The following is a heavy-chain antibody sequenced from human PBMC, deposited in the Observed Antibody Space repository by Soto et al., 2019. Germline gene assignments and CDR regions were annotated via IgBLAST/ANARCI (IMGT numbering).Heavy chain of an antibody. V-gene: IGHV3-33*01. Sequence: PGGSLRSPCVASGFTFSSYGMHWVRQAPGQGMEWVAVIWYDGSNKYYADSVKGRFTISRDNSKNTLYLQMNSLRAADTAVYYCARDHFAQDFWSRVYYYYCRDVWGKGTTVTV. D-gene: IGHD3-3*01. CDR2: IWYDGSNK. J-gene: IGHJ6*03. CDR1: GFTFSSYG. CDR3: ARDHFAQDFWSRVYYYYCRDV.